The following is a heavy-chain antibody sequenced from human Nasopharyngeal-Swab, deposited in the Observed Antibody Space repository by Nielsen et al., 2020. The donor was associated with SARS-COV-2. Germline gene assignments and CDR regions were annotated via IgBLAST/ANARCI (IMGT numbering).Heavy chain of an antibody. J-gene: IGHJ3*02. Sequence: SLKISCAASGFSFGDYAMHWVRQAPGKGLEWVSGINWNSGSIGYADSVKGRFTISRDNAKNSLYLQMNSLRAEDTAVYYCAKVLSHYGDYGNDAFDIWGQGTMVTVSS. V-gene: IGHV3-9*01. D-gene: IGHD4-17*01. CDR3: AKVLSHYGDYGNDAFDI. CDR2: INWNSGSI. CDR1: GFSFGDYA.